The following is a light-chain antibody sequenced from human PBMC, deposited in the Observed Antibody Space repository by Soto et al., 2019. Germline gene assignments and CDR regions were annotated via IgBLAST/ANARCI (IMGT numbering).Light chain of an antibody. CDR3: QQRSNWPRT. Sequence: DIVMTQSPLSLPVTPGEAASISCRSSHSLLHKNGNNYFNWYQQRPGQAPRLLIYDASRRATGIPARFSGSGSGTDFTLTISSLEPEDFAVYYCQQRSNWPRTFGQGTKVDIK. CDR1: HSLLHKNGNNY. V-gene: IGKV3-11*01. J-gene: IGKJ1*01. CDR2: DAS.